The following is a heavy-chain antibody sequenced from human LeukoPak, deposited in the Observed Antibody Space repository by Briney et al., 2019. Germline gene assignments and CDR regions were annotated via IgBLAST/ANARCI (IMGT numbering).Heavy chain of an antibody. V-gene: IGHV4-59*01. J-gene: IGHJ4*02. CDR2: IYYSGST. Sequence: SETLSLTCTVSGGSISSYYWSWIRQPPGKGLEWVWYIYYSGSTNYNPSLKSRVTISVDTSKNQFSLKLSSVTAADTAVYYCARSRSNPLSFDYWGQGTLVTVSS. CDR3: ARSRSNPLSFDY. D-gene: IGHD4-17*01. CDR1: GGSISSYY.